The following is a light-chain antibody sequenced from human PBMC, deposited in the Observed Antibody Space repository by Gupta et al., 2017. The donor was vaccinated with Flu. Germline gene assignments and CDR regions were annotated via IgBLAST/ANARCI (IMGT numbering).Light chain of an antibody. CDR2: GNS. J-gene: IGLJ1*01. V-gene: IGLV1-44*01. CDR3: AAWDDSLNGHYV. Sequence: GTISCSGSSSNIGSNPVNWYQQVPGTAPKLLIYGNSQRPSGVPDRFSGSKSGTSASLAISGLQSEDEADYYCAAWDDSLNGHYVFGTGTKVT. CDR1: SSNIGSNP.